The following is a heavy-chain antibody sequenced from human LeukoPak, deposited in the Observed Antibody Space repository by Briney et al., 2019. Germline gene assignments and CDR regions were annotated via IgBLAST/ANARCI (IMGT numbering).Heavy chain of an antibody. CDR2: IYSGGST. J-gene: IGHJ4*02. Sequence: GGSLRLSCAASGFTVSSNYMSWVRQAPGKGLEWVSVIYSGGSTYYADSVKGRFTISRDNSKNTLYLQMNSLRAEDTAVYYCARGQYCSGGSCGFDYWGQGTLVTVSS. CDR1: GFTVSSNY. V-gene: IGHV3-66*01. D-gene: IGHD2-15*01. CDR3: ARGQYCSGGSCGFDY.